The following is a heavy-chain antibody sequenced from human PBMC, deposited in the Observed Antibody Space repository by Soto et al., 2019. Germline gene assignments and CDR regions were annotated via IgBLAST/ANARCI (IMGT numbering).Heavy chain of an antibody. Sequence: EVQLLESGGGLVQPGGSLRLSCAASGFTFSTYAMAWVRQAPGKGLEWLSSISSGSGSTFYADSVKGRFTISRDNSENTLSLQMNSLRAEDTAVYYCAKQPIKVPLRFDYWGQGTLVTVSS. V-gene: IGHV3-23*01. D-gene: IGHD3-9*01. CDR1: GFTFSTYA. J-gene: IGHJ4*02. CDR2: ISSGSGST. CDR3: AKQPIKVPLRFDY.